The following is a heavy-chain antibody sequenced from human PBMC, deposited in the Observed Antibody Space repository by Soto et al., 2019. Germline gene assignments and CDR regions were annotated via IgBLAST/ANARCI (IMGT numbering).Heavy chain of an antibody. Sequence: EVQLLESGGGPVQPGGSLRLSCVVSGLTFNTYVINWVRQAPGKGLEWVSGISGSGGRTFYSDAVKGPFIVSRDDSRSTAYPQMNSLRVEDTSIYFCAQLLATRQFDDQSLDVWGQGTTVTVSS. CDR3: AQLLATRQFDDQSLDV. J-gene: IGHJ6*02. V-gene: IGHV3-23*01. CDR2: ISGSGGRT. CDR1: GLTFNTYV. D-gene: IGHD3-9*01.